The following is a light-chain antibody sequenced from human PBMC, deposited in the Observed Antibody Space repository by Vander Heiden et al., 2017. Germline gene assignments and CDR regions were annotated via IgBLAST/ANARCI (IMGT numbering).Light chain of an antibody. Sequence: DIQLTQSPPFLSASVRDKGAITSRTSQGSSSCLAWYQQKPGKAPKLLIYAACTLQSGVPSRFSGSGSGTEFTLTISSLQPEDYATYYYQQLNNYRPYTFGQGTKLEIK. CDR2: AAC. CDR3: QQLNNYRPYT. J-gene: IGKJ2*01. V-gene: IGKV1-9*01. CDR1: QGSSSC.